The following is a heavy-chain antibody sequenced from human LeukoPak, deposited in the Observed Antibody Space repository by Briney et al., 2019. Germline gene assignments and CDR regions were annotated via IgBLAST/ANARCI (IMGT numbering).Heavy chain of an antibody. CDR1: GGTFSSYA. CDR2: IIPIFGTA. V-gene: IGHV1-69*05. J-gene: IGHJ4*02. D-gene: IGHD3-10*01. Sequence: SVKVSCKASGGTFSSYAISWVRQAPGQGLEWMGRIIPIFGTANYAQKFQGRVTITTDESTSTAYMELSSLRSEDTAVSYCARAQYYYGSGSSDDLYFDYWGQGTLVTVSS. CDR3: ARAQYYYGSGSSDDLYFDY.